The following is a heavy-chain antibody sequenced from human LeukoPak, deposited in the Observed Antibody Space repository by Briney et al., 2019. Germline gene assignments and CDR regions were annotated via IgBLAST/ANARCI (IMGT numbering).Heavy chain of an antibody. CDR1: GYTFTSYD. CDR2: MNHTCGNT. Sequence: ASVKVSCQPSGYTFTSYDINWVRQAAAQGLAWMGWMNHTCGNTDYAQKFQGRGTMTRNTSIRTAYLELRSLRSHAQAVHYWARDCSGGSGYDYWGQGTLVTVSS. CDR3: ARDCSGGSGYDY. J-gene: IGHJ4*02. V-gene: IGHV1-8*01. D-gene: IGHD2-15*01.